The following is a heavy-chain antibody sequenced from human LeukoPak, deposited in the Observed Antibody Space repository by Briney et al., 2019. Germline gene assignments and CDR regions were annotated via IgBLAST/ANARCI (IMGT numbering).Heavy chain of an antibody. D-gene: IGHD3-10*01. Sequence: GGSLRLSCAASGFTFSDYYMSWIRQAPGKGLEWVSSISSSSSYIYYADSVKGRFTISRDNAKNSLYLQMNSLRAEDTAVYYCARDLRFGESAGYWGQGTLVTVSS. CDR1: GFTFSDYY. V-gene: IGHV3-11*06. CDR2: ISSSSSYI. CDR3: ARDLRFGESAGY. J-gene: IGHJ4*02.